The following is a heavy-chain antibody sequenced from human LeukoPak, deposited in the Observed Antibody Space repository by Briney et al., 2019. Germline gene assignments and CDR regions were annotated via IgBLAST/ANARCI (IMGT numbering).Heavy chain of an antibody. CDR3: SRNETSGYFDI. Sequence: SETLSLTCTVSGGSISSSTDCWGWIRESGGKGLEWIGSMYNSGSISYNPSVRRQFTITVKTSNNQFSLNFNSVTAADTALYFCSRNETSGYFDIWGQGTMVTVSS. CDR2: MYNSGSI. CDR1: GGSISSSTDC. D-gene: IGHD3-22*01. J-gene: IGHJ3*02. V-gene: IGHV4-39*07.